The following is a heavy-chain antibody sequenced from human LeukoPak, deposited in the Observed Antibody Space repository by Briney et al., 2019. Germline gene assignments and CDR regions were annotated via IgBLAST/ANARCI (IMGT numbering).Heavy chain of an antibody. J-gene: IGHJ5*02. D-gene: IGHD2-2*03. CDR1: GGSFSGYY. CDR3: ARAGYCSSTSCPGVGWFDP. Sequence: SETLSLTCAVYGGSFSGYYWSWIRQPPGKGLEWIGEINPSGSTNYNPSLKSRVTISVDTSKNQFSLKLSSVTAADTAVYYCARAGYCSSTSCPGVGWFDPWGQGTLVTVSS. CDR2: INPSGST. V-gene: IGHV4-34*01.